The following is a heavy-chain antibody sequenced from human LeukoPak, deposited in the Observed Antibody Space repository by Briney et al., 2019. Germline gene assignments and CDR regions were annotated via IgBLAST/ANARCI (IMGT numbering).Heavy chain of an antibody. CDR2: ISSRRSYI. Sequence: RGGSLRLSCAASGFTFSSYSMNWGRQAPGKGLEWFSSISSRRSYIYYADSVQGRFTISSDNTKTSLHLQVRSLRCEDTAVYYCARGSCYPPGYWGQGTLVTVSS. D-gene: IGHD3-22*01. CDR3: ARGSCYPPGY. J-gene: IGHJ4*02. CDR1: GFTFSSYS. V-gene: IGHV3-21*06.